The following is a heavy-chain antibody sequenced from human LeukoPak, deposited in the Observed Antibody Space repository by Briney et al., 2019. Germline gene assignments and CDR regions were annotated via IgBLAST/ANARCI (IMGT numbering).Heavy chain of an antibody. CDR2: INSNSGGT. D-gene: IGHD2-21*02. V-gene: IGHV1-2*02. J-gene: IGHJ4*02. CDR3: ARGDLGGRGVVTAIIDY. Sequence: ASVKVSCKASGYTFTGYYMHWVRQAPGQGLEWMGWINSNSGGTNYAQKFQGRVTMTRDTSISTAYMELSRLRSDDTAVYYCARGDLGGRGVVTAIIDYWGQGTLVTVSS. CDR1: GYTFTGYY.